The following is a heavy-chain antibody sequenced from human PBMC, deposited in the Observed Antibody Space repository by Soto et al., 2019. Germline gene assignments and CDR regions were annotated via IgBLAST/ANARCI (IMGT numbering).Heavy chain of an antibody. V-gene: IGHV3-23*01. Sequence: EVQLLESGGGLVQPGGSLRLSCAASGFTFSSYAMSWVRQAPGKGLEWVSAISGSGGSTYYADSVKGRFTISRDNSKNTLYLQMNSLRAEDTAVYYCAIPFISAYSSSWYYFDYWGQGTLVTVSS. J-gene: IGHJ4*02. CDR3: AIPFISAYSSSWYYFDY. CDR2: ISGSGGST. D-gene: IGHD6-13*01. CDR1: GFTFSSYA.